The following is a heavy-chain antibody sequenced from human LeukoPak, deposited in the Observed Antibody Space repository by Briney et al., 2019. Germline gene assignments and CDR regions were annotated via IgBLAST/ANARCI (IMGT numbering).Heavy chain of an antibody. Sequence: GGSLRLSCAASGFTFSDYYMSWIRQAPGKGLEWVSYISSSGSTIYYADSVKGRFTISRDNAKNSLYLQMNSLRAEDTAVYYCAKAGYCSSTSCYPDYWGQGTQVSVSS. CDR3: AKAGYCSSTSCYPDY. CDR1: GFTFSDYY. V-gene: IGHV3-11*01. CDR2: ISSSGSTI. D-gene: IGHD2-2*01. J-gene: IGHJ4*02.